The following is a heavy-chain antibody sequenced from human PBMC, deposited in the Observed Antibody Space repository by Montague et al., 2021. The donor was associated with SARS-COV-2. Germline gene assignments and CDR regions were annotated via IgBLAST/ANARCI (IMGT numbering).Heavy chain of an antibody. CDR2: IYTSGST. CDR3: ARDGSQCYYDSGIDY. CDR1: GGSISIGRYY. Sequence: TLSLTCTVSGGSISIGRYYWNWIRQPAGKGLEWIGRIYTSGSTNYNPSLKSRVSISADTSNNQVSLSLSSVTAADTAVYYCARDGSQCYYDSGIDYWGQGILVTVSS. V-gene: IGHV4-61*02. J-gene: IGHJ4*02. D-gene: IGHD3-10*01.